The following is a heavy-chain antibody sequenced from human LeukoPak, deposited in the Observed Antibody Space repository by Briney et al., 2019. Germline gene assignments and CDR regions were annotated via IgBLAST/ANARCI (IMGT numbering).Heavy chain of an antibody. CDR2: INHSGST. CDR3: ARRPGYSRIDY. J-gene: IGHJ4*02. D-gene: IGHD6-13*01. CDR1: GGSFSGYY. Sequence: PSETLSLTCAIYGGSFSGYYWTWIREPPGKALEWMGEINHSGSTNYNPSLKSRVTISVDTSKNQFSLKLSSVTAADTAVYYCARRPGYSRIDYWGQGTLVTVSS. V-gene: IGHV4-34*01.